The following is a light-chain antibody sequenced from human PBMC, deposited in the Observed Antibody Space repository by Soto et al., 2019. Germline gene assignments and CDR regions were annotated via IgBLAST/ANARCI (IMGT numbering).Light chain of an antibody. Sequence: DIQMTQSPSTLSASVGDRVTITCRASQSISSWLAWYQQKPGKAPKLLIYKASSLESGVPSRFSGSGSGTEFTLTISSLQPDDFATYYCQQSRWTLGQGTKVDIK. J-gene: IGKJ1*01. CDR1: QSISSW. CDR3: QQSRWT. CDR2: KAS. V-gene: IGKV1-5*03.